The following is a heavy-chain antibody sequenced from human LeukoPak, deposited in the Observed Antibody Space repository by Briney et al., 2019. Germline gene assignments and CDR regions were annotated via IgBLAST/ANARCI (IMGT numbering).Heavy chain of an antibody. Sequence: SVKVSCKASGGTFSSYAISWVRQAPGQGLEWMGRIIPILGIANYAQKFQGRVTITADKSTSTAYMELSSLRSEDTAVYYCARDLAYYDSSGYSFDYWGQGTLVTVSS. J-gene: IGHJ4*02. CDR2: IIPILGIA. CDR1: GGTFSSYA. CDR3: ARDLAYYDSSGYSFDY. V-gene: IGHV1-69*04. D-gene: IGHD3-22*01.